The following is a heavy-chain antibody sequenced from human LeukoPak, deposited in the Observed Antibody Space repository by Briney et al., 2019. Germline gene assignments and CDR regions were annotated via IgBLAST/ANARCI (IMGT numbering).Heavy chain of an antibody. CDR3: AGHTSRIAAAGTFDY. CDR2: IYYSGST. CDR1: GGSISSYY. J-gene: IGHJ4*02. V-gene: IGHV4-59*08. D-gene: IGHD6-13*01. Sequence: PSETLSLTCTVSGGSISSYYWSWIRQPPGKGLEWIGYIYYSGSTNYNPSLKSRVTISVDTSKNQFSLKLSSVTAADTAVYYCAGHTSRIAAAGTFDYWGQGTLVTVSS.